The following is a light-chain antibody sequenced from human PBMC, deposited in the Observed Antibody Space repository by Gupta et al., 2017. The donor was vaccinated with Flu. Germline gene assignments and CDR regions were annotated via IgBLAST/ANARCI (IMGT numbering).Light chain of an antibody. CDR1: QNIGTY. Sequence: SSLSASVGDRVTITCRASQNIGTYLNWYQQKPGKAPKLLIYVASTLETGVPSRFSGSGSGTDFTLTISSRLPEDFATYYCQQSDSTLMYTFGQGTKLEIK. CDR2: VAS. CDR3: QQSDSTLMYT. V-gene: IGKV1-39*01. J-gene: IGKJ2*01.